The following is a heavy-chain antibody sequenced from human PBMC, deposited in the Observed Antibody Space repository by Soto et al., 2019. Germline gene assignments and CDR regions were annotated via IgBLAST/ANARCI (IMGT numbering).Heavy chain of an antibody. V-gene: IGHV4-31*03. CDR2: IYYSGST. CDR3: ARMRSQIEAFDI. J-gene: IGHJ3*02. CDR1: GGSISSGGYY. Sequence: SETLSLTCTVSGGSISSGGYYWSWIRQHPGKGLEWIGYIYYSGSTYYNPSLKSRVTISVDTSKNQFSLKLSSVTAADTAVYYCARMRSQIEAFDIWGQGTMVTVSS.